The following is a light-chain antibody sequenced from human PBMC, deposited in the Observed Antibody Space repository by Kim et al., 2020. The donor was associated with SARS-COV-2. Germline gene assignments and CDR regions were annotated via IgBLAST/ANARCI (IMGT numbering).Light chain of an antibody. Sequence: GKSVTISGAGTSRDVGSYNRVSWYQQPPGTAPKLMIYEVSNRPSGVPDRFSGSKSGNTASLTISGLQAEDEADYYCSSYTSSSTYVFGTGTKVTVL. CDR3: SSYTSSSTYV. CDR1: SRDVGSYNR. V-gene: IGLV2-18*02. CDR2: EVS. J-gene: IGLJ1*01.